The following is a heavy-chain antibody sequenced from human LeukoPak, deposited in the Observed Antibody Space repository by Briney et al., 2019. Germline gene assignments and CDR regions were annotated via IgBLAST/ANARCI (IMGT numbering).Heavy chain of an antibody. V-gene: IGHV3-23*01. CDR2: ISGRGGST. J-gene: IGHJ3*02. CDR3: AKVGDSSGYSAFDI. D-gene: IGHD3-22*01. CDR1: GFTFTSYA. Sequence: GGSLRLSCAVSGFTFTSYAMSWVRQAPGKGLEWVSSISGRGGSTYYADSVKGRFTISRDSSKNTLYLQMNSLRAEDTAVYYCAKVGDSSGYSAFDIWGQGTMVTVSS.